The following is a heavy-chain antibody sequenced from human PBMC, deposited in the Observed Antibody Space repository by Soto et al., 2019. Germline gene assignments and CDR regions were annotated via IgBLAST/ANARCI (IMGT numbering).Heavy chain of an antibody. J-gene: IGHJ4*02. V-gene: IGHV3-30*18. CDR3: AKVAGIAVAGILDY. CDR2: ISYDGSNK. Sequence: QVQLVESGGGVVQPGRSLRLSCAASGFTFSSYSMHWVRQAPGKGLEWVAVISYDGSNKYYADSVKGRFTISRDNSKNTLYLQMNSLRAEDTAVYYCAKVAGIAVAGILDYWGQGTLVTVSS. D-gene: IGHD6-19*01. CDR1: GFTFSSYS.